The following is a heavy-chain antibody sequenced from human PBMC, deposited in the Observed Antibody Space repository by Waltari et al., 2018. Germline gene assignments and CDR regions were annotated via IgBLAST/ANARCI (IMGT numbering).Heavy chain of an antibody. Sequence: QVTLKESGPVLVKPTETLTLTCTVSGFSLSNARMGVSWIRQPPGKALEWLAHIFSNDEKSYSTTLTSRLTISKYTSKSQVVLTMTNRDPVDTATYYCARSPTYYYDSSGYYLFDYWGQGTLVTVSS. D-gene: IGHD3-22*01. CDR1: GFSLSNARMG. CDR2: IFSNDEK. CDR3: ARSPTYYYDSSGYYLFDY. J-gene: IGHJ4*02. V-gene: IGHV2-26*01.